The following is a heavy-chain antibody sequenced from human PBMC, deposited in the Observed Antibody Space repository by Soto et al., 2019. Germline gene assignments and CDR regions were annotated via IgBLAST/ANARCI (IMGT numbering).Heavy chain of an antibody. D-gene: IGHD3-10*01. CDR3: ARDSTTLWFGELLPAGMDV. V-gene: IGHV1-69*01. CDR2: IIPIFGTA. CDR1: GGTFSSYA. Sequence: QVQLVQSGAEVKKPGSSVKVSCKASGGTFSSYAISWVRQAPGQGLEWMGGIIPIFGTANYAQKFQGRVTITADESTSTAYMELSSLRSENTAVYYCARDSTTLWFGELLPAGMDVWGQGTTVTVSS. J-gene: IGHJ6*02.